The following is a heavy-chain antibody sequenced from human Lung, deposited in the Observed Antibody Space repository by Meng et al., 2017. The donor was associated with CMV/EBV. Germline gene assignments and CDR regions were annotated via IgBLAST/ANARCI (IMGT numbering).Heavy chain of an antibody. D-gene: IGHD6-25*01. CDR1: GFTFSIYG. V-gene: IGHV3-30*02. J-gene: IGHJ4*02. CDR3: ASHTHTWYNSGS. CDR2: IRYDGNNK. Sequence: GGSLRLXCAASGFTFSIYGMHWVRQAPGKGLEWVAFIRYDGNNKYYRDSVKCRFTFSGDNSKNTLYLQMNRLSADDTAVYYCASHTHTWYNSGSWGQGTLVTVSS.